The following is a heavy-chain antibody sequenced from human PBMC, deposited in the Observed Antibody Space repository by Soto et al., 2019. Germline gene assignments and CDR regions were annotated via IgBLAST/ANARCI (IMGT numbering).Heavy chain of an antibody. J-gene: IGHJ5*02. V-gene: IGHV4-4*07. Sequence: SETLSLTCTVSGGSISTYYWSWLRQPAGKGLEWIGRIYTSGSTNYNPSLKSRVTMSVDTSKNQFSLKLSSVTAADTAVYYCARDLSNIFRVVRGFDPWGQGTLVTVSS. CDR2: IYTSGST. D-gene: IGHD3-3*02. CDR3: ARDLSNIFRVVRGFDP. CDR1: GGSISTYY.